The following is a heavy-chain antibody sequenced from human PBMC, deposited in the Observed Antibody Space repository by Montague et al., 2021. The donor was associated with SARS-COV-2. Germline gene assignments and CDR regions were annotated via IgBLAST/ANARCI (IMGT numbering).Heavy chain of an antibody. CDR1: GGSISSVGYS. Sequence: TLSLTCAVSGGSISSVGYSWNWIRQPPGKGLEWIGYIYHSGSTYYXXXLKSRVTISLDSSKNQFSLNLTSVTAADTAVYYCARGSMVRGGKVYYGVDVWGQGTTVTVSS. J-gene: IGHJ6*02. CDR3: ARGSMVRGGKVYYGVDV. CDR2: IYHSGST. D-gene: IGHD3-10*01. V-gene: IGHV4-30-2*01.